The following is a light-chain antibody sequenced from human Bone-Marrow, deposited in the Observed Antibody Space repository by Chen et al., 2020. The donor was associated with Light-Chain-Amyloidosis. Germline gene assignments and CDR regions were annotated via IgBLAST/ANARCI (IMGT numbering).Light chain of an antibody. CDR1: NIGSTS. CDR2: DAS. J-gene: IGLJ3*02. V-gene: IGLV3-21*02. CDR3: QVWDRSSDRPV. Sequence: SYVLTQPSSVSGAPGQTATIASGGNNIGSTSVHWYPQTPGQAPLLVVYDASDRPSGIPERLSGSNSGNTATLTISRVEAGDEADYYCQVWDRSSDRPVFGGGTKLTVL.